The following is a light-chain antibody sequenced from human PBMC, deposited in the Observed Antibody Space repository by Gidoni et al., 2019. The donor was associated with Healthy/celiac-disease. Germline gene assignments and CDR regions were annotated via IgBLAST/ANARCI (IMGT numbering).Light chain of an antibody. V-gene: IGKV3-20*01. CDR1: QSGSSSY. Sequence: LFTQSPGTLSFSPGERATLSCRASQSGSSSYLAWYQQKPGQAPRLLIYGASSRATGIPDRVSGSGSGTDFTRTISRLETEDFAVYYCQQYGSSHMYTFGQGTKLEIK. CDR3: QQYGSSHMYT. J-gene: IGKJ2*01. CDR2: GAS.